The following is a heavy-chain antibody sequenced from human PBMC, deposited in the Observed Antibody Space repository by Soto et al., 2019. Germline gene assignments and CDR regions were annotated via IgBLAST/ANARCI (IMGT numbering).Heavy chain of an antibody. D-gene: IGHD3-10*01. CDR1: GGPIKTGDYY. Sequence: SETLSLTCNVSGGPIKTGDYYWNWIRQPPGKGLEWIGYVFYSGATNYSPSLKSRAAIPMDTSKNQFSLSLTSVTAADTAVYYCARAGFSYGHLLFWGQGIRVTVSS. V-gene: IGHV4-30-4*01. J-gene: IGHJ4*02. CDR3: ARAGFSYGHLLF. CDR2: VFYSGAT.